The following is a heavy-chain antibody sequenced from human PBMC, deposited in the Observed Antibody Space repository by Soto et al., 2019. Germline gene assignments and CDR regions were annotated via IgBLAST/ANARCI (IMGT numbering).Heavy chain of an antibody. V-gene: IGHV4-59*08. D-gene: IGHD3-10*01. CDR3: AGTSMVDYGMDA. CDR1: GDSINNYY. J-gene: IGHJ6*02. Sequence: QVQLQESGPGLVKPSETLSLTCTVSGDSINNYYWGCIRQPPGKGLEWIGYIYYSGSSNYSPSLKSRVTISLDTSKNQFCLILSSVTATDTAVYYCAGTSMVDYGMDAGGQGTTVTVSS. CDR2: IYYSGSS.